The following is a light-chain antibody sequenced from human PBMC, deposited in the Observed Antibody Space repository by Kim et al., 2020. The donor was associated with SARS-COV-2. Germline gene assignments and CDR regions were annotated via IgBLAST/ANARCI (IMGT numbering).Light chain of an antibody. Sequence: AFVGDRVIITCRARRDIGNSLAWYQQEPGKVPKLLIYSGSVLQSGVPSRFSASGSGTHFTLTISSLQPEDSATYYCQKFGSAPPYTFGQGTKLEI. CDR2: SGS. V-gene: IGKV1-27*01. J-gene: IGKJ2*01. CDR3: QKFGSAPPYT. CDR1: RDIGNS.